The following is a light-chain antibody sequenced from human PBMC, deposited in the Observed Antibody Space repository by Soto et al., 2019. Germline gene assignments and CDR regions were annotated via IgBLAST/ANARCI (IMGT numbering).Light chain of an antibody. CDR3: SSYAGSNSWV. CDR2: EVS. Sequence: QSALTQPPSASGSPGQSVTISCTGTSSDAGYYNFVSWYQQHPGKAPKLMIYEVSKRPSGVPDRFSGSKSGNTASLTVSGLQTEDEADYYCSSYAGSNSWVFGGGTKLTVL. V-gene: IGLV2-8*01. CDR1: SSDAGYYNF. J-gene: IGLJ3*02.